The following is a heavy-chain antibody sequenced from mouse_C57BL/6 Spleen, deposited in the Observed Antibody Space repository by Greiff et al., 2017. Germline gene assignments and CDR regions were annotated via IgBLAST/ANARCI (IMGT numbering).Heavy chain of an antibody. J-gene: IGHJ1*03. CDR1: GYTFTSYW. V-gene: IGHV1-55*01. CDR2: IYPGSGST. Sequence: VQLQQPGAELVKPGASVKMSCKASGYTFTSYWITWVKQRPGQGLEWIGDIYPGSGSTNYNEKFKSKATMTVDTSSSTAYMQLSSLTSEDSAVYYCARFVGCYVWYFGVWGTGTTVTVSS. CDR3: ARFVGCYVWYFGV. D-gene: IGHD1-1*02.